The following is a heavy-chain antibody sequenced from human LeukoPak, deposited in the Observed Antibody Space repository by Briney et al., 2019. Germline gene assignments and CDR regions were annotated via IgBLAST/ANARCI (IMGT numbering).Heavy chain of an antibody. CDR3: ARDQNYYDSSGYSGP. CDR2: ISYDGSNK. D-gene: IGHD3-22*01. J-gene: IGHJ5*02. CDR1: GFTFSSYG. Sequence: GRSLRLSCAASGFTFSSYGMHWVRQAPGKGLEWVAVISYDGSNKYYADSVKGRFTISRDNSKNTLYLQMNSLRAEDTAVYYCARDQNYYDSSGYSGPWGQGTLVTVSS. V-gene: IGHV3-30*03.